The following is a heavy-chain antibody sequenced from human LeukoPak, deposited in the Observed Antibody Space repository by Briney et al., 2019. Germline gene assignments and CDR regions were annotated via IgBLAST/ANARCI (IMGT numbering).Heavy chain of an antibody. J-gene: IGHJ3*02. D-gene: IGHD1-7*01. Sequence: SETLSLTCTVSGGSINRGSYYRSWIRQPAGKGLEWIGRIYTSGSTNYNPSLKSRVTISLDTPKNQFSLELRSVTAADTAVYYCARENGNYAFDIWGQGTMVSVSS. CDR3: ARENGNYAFDI. CDR1: GGSINRGSYY. CDR2: IYTSGST. V-gene: IGHV4-61*02.